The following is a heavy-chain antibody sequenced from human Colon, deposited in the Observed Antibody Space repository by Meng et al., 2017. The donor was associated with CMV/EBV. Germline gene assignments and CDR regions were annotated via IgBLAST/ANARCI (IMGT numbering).Heavy chain of an antibody. V-gene: IGHV3-74*01. D-gene: IGHD3-22*01. CDR2: INPDGSST. CDR3: ARTWRRYDSGGYFDY. CDR1: GFTFSNSW. J-gene: IGHJ4*02. Sequence: GESLKISCAASGFTFSNSWMHWVRQGPGKGLVWVSRINPDGSSTSYADSVKGRFTISRDDAKNSLYLQMNNLKPEDTALYYCARTWRRYDSGGYFDYWGQGTLVTVSS.